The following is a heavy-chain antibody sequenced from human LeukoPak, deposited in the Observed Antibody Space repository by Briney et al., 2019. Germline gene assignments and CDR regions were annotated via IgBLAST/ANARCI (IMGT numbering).Heavy chain of an antibody. V-gene: IGHV3-23*01. CDR3: AKDLARPIPSGFDY. CDR2: ISGSGGST. Sequence: GGSLRLSCAASEFSVNDNYMTWVRQAPGKGLEWVSAISGSGGSTYYADSVKGRFTISRDNSKNALYLQMNSLRAEDTAVYYCAKDLARPIPSGFDYWGQGTLVTVSS. D-gene: IGHD2-2*01. J-gene: IGHJ4*02. CDR1: EFSVNDNY.